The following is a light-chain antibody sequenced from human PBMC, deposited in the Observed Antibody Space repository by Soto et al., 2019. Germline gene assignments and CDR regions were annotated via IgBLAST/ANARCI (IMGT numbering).Light chain of an antibody. CDR3: QQYGSSPPIT. CDR1: QSVSSTY. CDR2: GAS. Sequence: ETVLTQSPGTLSLSPGERATLSCRASQSVSSTYLAWYQQKPGQAPRPLIYGASSRATGIPDRFSGSGSGTDFTLTISRLEPEDFAVYYCQQYGSSPPITLGQGTRLEIK. J-gene: IGKJ5*01. V-gene: IGKV3-20*01.